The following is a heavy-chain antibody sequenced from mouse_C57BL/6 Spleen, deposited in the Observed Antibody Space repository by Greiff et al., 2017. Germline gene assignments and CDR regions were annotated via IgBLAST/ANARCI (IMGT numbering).Heavy chain of an antibody. CDR3: ARPGDYEGFAY. J-gene: IGHJ3*01. CDR1: GYSITSGYY. CDR2: ISYDGSN. V-gene: IGHV3-6*01. D-gene: IGHD2-4*01. Sequence: EVQLMESGPGLVKPSQSLSLTCSVTGYSITSGYYWNWIRQFPGNKLEWMGYISYDGSNNYNPSLKNRISITRDTSKNQFFLKLNSVTTEDTATYYCARPGDYEGFAYWGQGTLVTVSA.